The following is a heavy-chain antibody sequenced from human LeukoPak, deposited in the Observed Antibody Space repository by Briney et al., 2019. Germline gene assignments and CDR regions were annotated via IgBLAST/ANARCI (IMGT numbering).Heavy chain of an antibody. CDR3: ARGVGVIVVVITTATDY. D-gene: IGHD3-22*01. CDR1: GYTFTSYY. V-gene: IGHV1-46*01. Sequence: ASVKVSCKASGYTFTSYYMHWVRQAPGQGLEWMGIINPSGGSTSYAQKFQGRVTMTRDTSTSTVYMELSSLRSEDTAVYYCARGVGVIVVVITTATDYWGQGTLVTVCS. J-gene: IGHJ4*02. CDR2: INPSGGST.